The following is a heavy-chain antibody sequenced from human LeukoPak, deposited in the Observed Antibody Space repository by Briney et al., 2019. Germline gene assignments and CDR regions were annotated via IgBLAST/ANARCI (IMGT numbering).Heavy chain of an antibody. J-gene: IGHJ4*02. CDR2: IYYSGST. CDR3: ARRQAGTTLDY. CDR1: GGSISSSSYY. Sequence: PSETLSLTCTVSGGSISSSSYYWGWIRQPPGKGLEWIGSIYYSGSTYYDPSLKSRVTISVDTSKNQFSLKLSSVTAADTAVYYCARRQAGTTLDYWGQGTLVTVSS. V-gene: IGHV4-39*01. D-gene: IGHD6-19*01.